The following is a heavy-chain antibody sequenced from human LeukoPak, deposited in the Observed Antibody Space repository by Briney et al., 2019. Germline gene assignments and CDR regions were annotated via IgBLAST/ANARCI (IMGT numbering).Heavy chain of an antibody. CDR1: GYTFTSYD. V-gene: IGHV1-8*01. CDR2: MKPNTGNT. J-gene: IGHJ4*02. D-gene: IGHD3-16*01. Sequence: SVKVSCKASGYTFTSYDINWVRQATGQGLEWMGWMKPNTGNTGNAQKFQGRVTMTRNTSISTAYMELSSLRSEDTAVYYCARGGGYDYVWGSSDYWGQGTLVTVSS. CDR3: ARGGGYDYVWGSSDY.